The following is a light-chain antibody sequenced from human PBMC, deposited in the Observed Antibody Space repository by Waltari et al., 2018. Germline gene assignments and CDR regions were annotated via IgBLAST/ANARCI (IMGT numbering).Light chain of an antibody. CDR3: LLFYGGART. CDR1: TGAVTTGHF. CDR2: DTS. Sequence: QAVVTQEPSLTVSPGGTVTLTCASSTGAVTTGHFPYWFQQKPGQAPRTLICDTSIKQSWTPARFSGSLLGGRAALTLSGAQPEDEAEYYCLLFYGGARTFGGGTKLTVL. J-gene: IGLJ2*01. V-gene: IGLV7-46*01.